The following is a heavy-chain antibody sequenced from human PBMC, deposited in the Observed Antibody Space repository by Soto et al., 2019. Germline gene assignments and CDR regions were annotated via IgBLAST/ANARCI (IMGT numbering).Heavy chain of an antibody. CDR1: GFTFRSYG. V-gene: IGHV3-30*18. CDR2: ISYDGSNK. CDR3: AKSLVAGHTIYYYCMDV. J-gene: IGHJ6*02. Sequence: QVQLVESGGGVVQPGRSLRLSCAASGFTFRSYGMHWVRQAPGKGLEWVALISYDGSNKYYADSVKGRFTISRDNSKNALCLQMNSMRAEDTAVYYCAKSLVAGHTIYYYCMDVWGQGTTVTVSS. D-gene: IGHD6-19*01.